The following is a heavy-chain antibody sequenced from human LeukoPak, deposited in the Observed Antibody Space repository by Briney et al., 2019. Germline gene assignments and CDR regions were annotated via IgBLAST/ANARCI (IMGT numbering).Heavy chain of an antibody. D-gene: IGHD1-26*01. CDR2: ISGSGGNT. Sequence: GGSLRLSCAASGFTFSSYGMTWVRQAPGQGLEWVSSISGSGGNTYYADSVKGRFTISRDNSKNTLFLQMNSLRAEDTAVYYCAKAIGRYHFDYWGQGTLVTVSS. CDR1: GFTFSSYG. V-gene: IGHV3-23*01. J-gene: IGHJ4*02. CDR3: AKAIGRYHFDY.